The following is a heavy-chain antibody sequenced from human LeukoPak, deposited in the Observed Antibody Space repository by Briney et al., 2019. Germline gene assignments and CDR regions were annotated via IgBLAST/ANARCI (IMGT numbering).Heavy chain of an antibody. CDR3: ARAPRGCGGTCPFDF. J-gene: IGHJ4*02. Sequence: PSETLSLTCTVSGGSISNSFWSWIRQPAGKGLEWIGRIYSSGRTNYNPSLKSRVTMSLDTSKKQFSLKLTSVSAADTAVYYCARAPRGCGGTCPFDFWGQGTLVTVSS. CDR2: IYSSGRT. CDR1: GGSISNSF. D-gene: IGHD2-15*01. V-gene: IGHV4-4*07.